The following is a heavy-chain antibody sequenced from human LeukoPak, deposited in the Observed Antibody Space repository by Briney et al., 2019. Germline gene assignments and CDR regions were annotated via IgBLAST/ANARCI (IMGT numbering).Heavy chain of an antibody. CDR2: INPNSGDT. CDR3: ARAPKNDAYDI. CDR1: GYTFTGYY. J-gene: IGHJ3*02. Sequence: GASVKVSCKASGYTFTGYYIHWVRQAAGQGLEWGGWINPNSGDTHSAQNFQGRVTMTRDTSISTASMDLSRLRSDDTAVYYCARAPKNDAYDISGRGTMVTVSS. V-gene: IGHV1-2*02.